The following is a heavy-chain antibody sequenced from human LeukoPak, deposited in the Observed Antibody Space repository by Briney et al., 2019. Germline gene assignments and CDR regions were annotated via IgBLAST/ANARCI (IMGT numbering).Heavy chain of an antibody. CDR1: GVSISSSSYY. CDR2: IYYSGST. Sequence: SETLSLTCTVSGVSISSSSYYWSWIRQPPGKGLEWIGYIYYSGSTNYNPSLKSRVTISVDTSKNQFSLKASSVTAADTAVYYCARRKGSGSKDYFDYWGQGTLVTVSS. CDR3: ARRKGSGSKDYFDY. J-gene: IGHJ4*02. D-gene: IGHD3-10*01. V-gene: IGHV4-61*05.